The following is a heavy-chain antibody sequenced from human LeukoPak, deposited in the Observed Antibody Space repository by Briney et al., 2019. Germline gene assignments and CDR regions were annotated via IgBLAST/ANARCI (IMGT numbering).Heavy chain of an antibody. J-gene: IGHJ4*02. V-gene: IGHV3-23*01. Sequence: RGSLSLSYAASGFTFSSYAMSWVRQAPGKGLECVSAICSSGGSTYSADAVKGRFTISRDNSKTTLYLQMNSLRAEDTAVYYCAKGVAGTWGDFDYWGQGTLVTVSS. CDR3: AKGVAGTWGDFDY. D-gene: IGHD6-19*01. CDR2: ICSSGGST. CDR1: GFTFSSYA.